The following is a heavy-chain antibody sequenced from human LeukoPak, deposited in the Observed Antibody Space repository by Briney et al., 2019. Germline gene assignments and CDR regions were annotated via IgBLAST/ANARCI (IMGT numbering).Heavy chain of an antibody. CDR1: GFTFGNYW. V-gene: IGHV3-7*01. J-gene: IGHJ6*03. Sequence: RGGSPRLSCAGYGFTFGNYWMSWVRQAPGKGLEWVANIKQDGSEKYYVDSVKGRFTISRDNAKNSLYLHMNSLRAEDTAVYYCARDLGPGQYYYYYIDVWGKGTTVTVSS. CDR2: IKQDGSEK. CDR3: ARDLGPGQYYYYYIDV.